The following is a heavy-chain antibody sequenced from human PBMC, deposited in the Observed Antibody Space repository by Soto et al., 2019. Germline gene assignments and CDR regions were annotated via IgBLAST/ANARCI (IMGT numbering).Heavy chain of an antibody. CDR3: ARVPGRYYYGMDV. CDR2: INHNGST. V-gene: IGHV4-34*01. Sequence: QVQLQQWGAGLLKPSETLSLTCAVYGGSFSGYYWSWIRQPPGKGLQWMGEINHNGSTNYNPSLXXRXTIAVDTAKNHSYLKLSSVTAADTAVYYCARVPGRYYYGMDVWGHGTTATVSS. CDR1: GGSFSGYY. J-gene: IGHJ6*02.